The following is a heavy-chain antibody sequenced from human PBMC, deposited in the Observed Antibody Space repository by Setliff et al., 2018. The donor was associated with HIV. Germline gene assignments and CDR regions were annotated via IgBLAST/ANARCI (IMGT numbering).Heavy chain of an antibody. CDR2: IIPMFGLA. J-gene: IGHJ5*02. Sequence: SVKVSCKASGGTFRSYAFSWVRQAPGQGLEWMGGIIPMFGLANYAQKFQGRVTITADESTSTVYMELSSLRSEDTAVYYCARGGDYYGSGSRHDWFDPWGQGTLVTVSS. V-gene: IGHV1-69*13. CDR3: ARGGDYYGSGSRHDWFDP. D-gene: IGHD3-10*01. CDR1: GGTFRSYA.